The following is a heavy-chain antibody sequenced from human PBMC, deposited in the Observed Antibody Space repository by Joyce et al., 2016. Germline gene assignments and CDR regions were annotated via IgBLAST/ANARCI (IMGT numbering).Heavy chain of an antibody. CDR3: ARSQWLAPLMY. D-gene: IGHD6-19*01. Sequence: QVQLQQWGAGLLKPSETLSLTCAVSGGPFRGFFWTWVRQPPGKRLEWIGDINNSGVTNHNPSLKSRVTFSLDTSKNQFSLKLTSLSAADTAVYYCARSQWLAPLMYWGQGTPVTVSS. CDR1: GGPFRGFF. V-gene: IGHV4-34*01. CDR2: INNSGVT. J-gene: IGHJ4*02.